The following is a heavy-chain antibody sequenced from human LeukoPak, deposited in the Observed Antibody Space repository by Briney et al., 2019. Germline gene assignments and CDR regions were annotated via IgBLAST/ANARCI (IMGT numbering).Heavy chain of an antibody. J-gene: IGHJ4*02. CDR3: ARDCSSTSCYGSTFDY. CDR1: GFTVSSNY. CDR2: IYSGGST. Sequence: GGSLRLSCAASGFTVSSNYMSWVRQAPGKGLEWVSVIYSGGSTYYADSVKGRFTISRDNSKNTLYLQMNSLRAEDTAVYYCARDCSSTSCYGSTFDYWGQGTLVTVSS. V-gene: IGHV3-53*01. D-gene: IGHD2-2*01.